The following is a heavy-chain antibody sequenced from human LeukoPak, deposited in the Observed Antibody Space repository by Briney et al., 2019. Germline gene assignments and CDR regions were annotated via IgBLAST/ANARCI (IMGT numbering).Heavy chain of an antibody. CDR2: IYYSGST. D-gene: IGHD2-15*01. CDR3: ARSGYCSGGSCYSYYYYGMDV. J-gene: IGHJ6*02. V-gene: IGHV4-30-4*01. Sequence: SETLSLTCAVYGGSFSGYYWSWIRQPPGKGLEWIGYIYYSGSTYYNPSLKSRVTISVDTSKNQFSLKLSSVTAADTAVYYCARSGYCSGGSCYSYYYYGMDVWGQGTTVTVSS. CDR1: GGSFSGYY.